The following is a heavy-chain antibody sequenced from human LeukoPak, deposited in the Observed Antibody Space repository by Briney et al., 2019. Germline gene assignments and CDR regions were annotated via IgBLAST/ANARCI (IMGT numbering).Heavy chain of an antibody. J-gene: IGHJ4*02. Sequence: ASVKVSCKASGYTFTGSYIHWVRQVPGQGLERMGWINPNSGGTNYAQNFQDRVTMTRDTSISTAYMELSRLTSDDMAIYYCARDMGAWDIDYWGQGTLVTVSS. CDR1: GYTFTGSY. CDR2: INPNSGGT. D-gene: IGHD1-26*01. V-gene: IGHV1-2*02. CDR3: ARDMGAWDIDY.